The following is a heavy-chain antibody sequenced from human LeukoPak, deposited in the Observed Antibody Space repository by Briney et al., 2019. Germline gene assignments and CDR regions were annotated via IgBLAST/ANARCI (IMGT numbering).Heavy chain of an antibody. CDR1: GFTFDDYA. J-gene: IGHJ4*02. D-gene: IGHD5-12*01. CDR2: ISWNSGSI. Sequence: GRSLRLSCAASGFTFDDYAMHWVRQAPGKGLEWVSGISWNSGSIGYADSVKGRFTISRDNAKNSLYLQMNSLRAEDTALYYCAKAHSGYDFFDYWGQGTLVTVSS. CDR3: AKAHSGYDFFDY. V-gene: IGHV3-9*01.